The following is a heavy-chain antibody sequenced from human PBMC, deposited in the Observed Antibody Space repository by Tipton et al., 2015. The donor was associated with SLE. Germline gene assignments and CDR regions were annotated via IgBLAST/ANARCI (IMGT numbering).Heavy chain of an antibody. CDR2: ISSRSSYT. CDR3: ARGGSSRFDL. CDR1: GFTFSSYA. V-gene: IGHV3-11*05. J-gene: IGHJ2*01. Sequence: SLRLSCAASGFTFSSYAMSWVRQAPGKGLEWVSYISSRSSYTNYADSVKGRFTISRDNAKNSLYLQMKSLRAEDTAVYYCARGGSSRFDLWGRGTLVTVSS.